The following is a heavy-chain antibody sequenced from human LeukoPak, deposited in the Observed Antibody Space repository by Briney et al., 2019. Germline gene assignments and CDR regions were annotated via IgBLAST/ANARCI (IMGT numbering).Heavy chain of an antibody. J-gene: IGHJ4*02. CDR3: ARDSLVGSTTPVFDY. D-gene: IGHD1-26*01. Sequence: GGSLRLSCAASRFTFRTYSMNWVRQAPGKGLEWVSSIDSTSTYIYYADSVKGRFTISRDNAKNSLYLQMDSLRAEDTAVYYCARDSLVGSTTPVFDYWGQGTPVTVSS. CDR1: RFTFRTYS. V-gene: IGHV3-21*04. CDR2: IDSTSTYI.